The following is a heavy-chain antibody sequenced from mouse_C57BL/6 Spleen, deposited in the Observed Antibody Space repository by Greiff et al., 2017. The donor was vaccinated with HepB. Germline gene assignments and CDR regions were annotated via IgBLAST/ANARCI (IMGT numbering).Heavy chain of an antibody. D-gene: IGHD1-1*01. J-gene: IGHJ3*01. CDR2: MYHSTGGT. Sequence: VQLQQSGPELVKPGASVKISCKASGYSFTGYYMNWVKQSPEKSLEWIGEMYHSTGGTNYNQNFKAKATLTVDKSSSTAYMQLKSLTSENSAVYYCARSGESSYLFAYWGQGTLVTDSP. CDR3: ARSGESSYLFAY. CDR1: GYSFTGYY. V-gene: IGHV1-42*01.